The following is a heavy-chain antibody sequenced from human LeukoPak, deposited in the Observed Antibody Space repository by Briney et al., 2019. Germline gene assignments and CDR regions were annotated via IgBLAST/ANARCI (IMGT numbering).Heavy chain of an antibody. CDR1: GFPFADCS. CDR3: ARVGETGTVTMELDL. CDR2: MSFDGSFE. D-gene: IGHD1-7*01. Sequence: PGGSLRLSCVASGFPFADCSLHWVRQAPGKGLEWVALMSFDGSFENFADSVKGRFTISRDTARNTLYLHMGSLGVEDSAVYYCARVGETGTVTMELDLWGQGALVTVSS. J-gene: IGHJ1*01. V-gene: IGHV3-30*04.